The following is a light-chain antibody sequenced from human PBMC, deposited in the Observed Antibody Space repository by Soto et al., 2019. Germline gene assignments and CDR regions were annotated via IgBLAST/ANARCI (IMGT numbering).Light chain of an antibody. CDR2: AAS. CDR1: QSVRSN. V-gene: IGKV3-15*01. Sequence: EGLMTQSPATLSVSPGESSTLSCRASQSVRSNLAWYQQKPGQPPRLLIYAASTRAAGVPARFSGSGSGTEFTLTISSLQSEDFAVYYCQQYNNWPRMTFGQGTKVDI. J-gene: IGKJ1*01. CDR3: QQYNNWPRMT.